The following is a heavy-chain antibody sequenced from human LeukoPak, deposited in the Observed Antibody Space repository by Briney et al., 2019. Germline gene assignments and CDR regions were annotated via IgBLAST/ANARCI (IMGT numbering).Heavy chain of an antibody. Sequence: GGSLRLSCAASGFTFDDYAMHWVRQAPGKGLEWASGISWNSGSIGYADSVKGRFTISRDNAKNSLYLQMNSLRAEDMALYYCAKDMSYDSSGLDYWGQGTLVTVSS. CDR2: ISWNSGSI. J-gene: IGHJ4*02. CDR3: AKDMSYDSSGLDY. V-gene: IGHV3-9*03. D-gene: IGHD3-22*01. CDR1: GFTFDDYA.